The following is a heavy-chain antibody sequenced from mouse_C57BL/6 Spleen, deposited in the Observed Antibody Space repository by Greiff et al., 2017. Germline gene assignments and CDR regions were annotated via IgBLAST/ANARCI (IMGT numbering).Heavy chain of an antibody. D-gene: IGHD1-3*01. V-gene: IGHV14-1*01. CDR3: TTDYNYCAMDY. J-gene: IGHJ4*01. CDR1: GFNITDYY. CDR2: IDPEDGDT. Sequence: VQLKESGAELVRPGASVKLSCTASGFNITDYYMHWVKQRPEQGLEWIGRIDPEDGDTEYAPKFQGKATMTADTSATTAYLQLSSLTSEDTAVYYCTTDYNYCAMDYWGQGTSVTVSS.